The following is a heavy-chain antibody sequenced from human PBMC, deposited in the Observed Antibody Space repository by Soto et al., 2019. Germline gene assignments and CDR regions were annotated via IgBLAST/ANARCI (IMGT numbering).Heavy chain of an antibody. CDR1: WYNLTGYN. D-gene: IGHD5-12*01. CDR2: INPNSGGT. V-gene: IGHV1-2*02. J-gene: IGHJ4*02. Sequence: SLQGSCKGSWYNLTGYNMHWGVQAPGQGLEWMGWINPNSGGTDYAQKFQGRVTMIRDTSISTAYMELSRLRSDDTAVYYCARGYSGYDYFDYWGQGSLVTVSS. CDR3: ARGYSGYDYFDY.